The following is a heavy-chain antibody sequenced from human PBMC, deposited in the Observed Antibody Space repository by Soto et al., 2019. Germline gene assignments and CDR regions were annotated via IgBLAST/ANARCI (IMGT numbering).Heavy chain of an antibody. CDR1: GFTFSSYW. CDR2: INSDGSST. CDR3: ARSQYSSGWLPYYYGMDV. J-gene: IGHJ6*02. V-gene: IGHV3-74*01. Sequence: GGSLRLSCAASGFTFSSYWMHWVRQAPGKGLVWVSRINSDGSSTSYADSVKGRFTISRDNAKNTLYLQMNSLRAEDTAVYYCARSQYSSGWLPYYYGMDVWGQGTTVTVSS. D-gene: IGHD6-19*01.